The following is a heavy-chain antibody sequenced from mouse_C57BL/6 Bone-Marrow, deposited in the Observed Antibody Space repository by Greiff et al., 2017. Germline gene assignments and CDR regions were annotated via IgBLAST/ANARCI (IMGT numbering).Heavy chain of an antibody. CDR2: IDPEIGVT. D-gene: IGHD2-3*01. Sequence: EVKLMESGAELVRPGASVKLSCTASGFNIKDDYIHWVKQRPEQGLEWIGWIDPEIGVTEYASKFQGKATITSDTSSNPAYLQLSSLTSEDTAVYYCSSFDGNYFDFWGQGTPLTVAS. CDR1: GFNIKDDY. CDR3: SSFDGNYFDF. V-gene: IGHV14-4*01. J-gene: IGHJ2*01.